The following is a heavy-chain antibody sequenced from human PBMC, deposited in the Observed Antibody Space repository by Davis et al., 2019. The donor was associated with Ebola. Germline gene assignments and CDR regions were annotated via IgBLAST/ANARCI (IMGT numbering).Heavy chain of an antibody. Sequence: GESLKISCTASGFTFSQYAMSWVRQAPGKGLEWVSVHGGGVRLYYSDSVKGRFTISRDNSKNTLYLQMNSLRPEDAALYYCARESTTYYGMDVWGQGTTVTVSS. D-gene: IGHD5/OR15-5a*01. CDR3: ARESTTYYGMDV. J-gene: IGHJ6*02. CDR1: GFTFSQYA. CDR2: HGGGVRL. V-gene: IGHV3-23*01.